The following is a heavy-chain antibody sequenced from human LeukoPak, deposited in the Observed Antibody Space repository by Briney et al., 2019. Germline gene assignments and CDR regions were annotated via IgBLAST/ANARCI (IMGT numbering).Heavy chain of an antibody. CDR3: GVTITRRGAFDI. J-gene: IGHJ3*02. V-gene: IGHV1-18*01. CDR2: ISAYNGNT. D-gene: IGHD3-10*01. Sequence: ASVKVSCKASGYTFTSYGISWVRQAPGQGREWMGWISAYNGNTNYAQKLQGRVTMTTDTSTSTAYMELRSLRSDDTAVYYCGVTITRRGAFDIWGQGTMVTVSS. CDR1: GYTFTSYG.